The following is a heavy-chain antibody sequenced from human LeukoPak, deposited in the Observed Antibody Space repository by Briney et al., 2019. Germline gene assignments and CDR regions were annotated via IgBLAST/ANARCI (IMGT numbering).Heavy chain of an antibody. CDR2: INHSGST. D-gene: IGHD1-14*01. J-gene: IGHJ4*02. CDR1: GFTFSSYA. CDR3: ARDQGSIILGYFDY. V-gene: IGHV4-34*01. Sequence: GSLRLSCAASGFTFSSYAMSWVRQAPGKGLEWIGEINHSGSTNYNPSLKSRVTISVDTSKNQFSLKLSSVTAADTAVYSCARDQGSIILGYFDYWGQGTLVTVSS.